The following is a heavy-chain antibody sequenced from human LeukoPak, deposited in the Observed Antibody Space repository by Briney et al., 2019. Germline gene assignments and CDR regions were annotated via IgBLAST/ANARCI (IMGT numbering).Heavy chain of an antibody. Sequence: PGGSLRLSCAASGFTFSSYSMNWVRQAPGKGLEWVSAISGSGGSTYYADSVKGRFTISRDNSKNTLYLQMNSLRAEDTAVYYCAKTSLVPAAISPYYFDYWGQGTLVTVSS. D-gene: IGHD2-2*01. V-gene: IGHV3-23*01. CDR3: AKTSLVPAAISPYYFDY. J-gene: IGHJ4*02. CDR2: ISGSGGST. CDR1: GFTFSSYS.